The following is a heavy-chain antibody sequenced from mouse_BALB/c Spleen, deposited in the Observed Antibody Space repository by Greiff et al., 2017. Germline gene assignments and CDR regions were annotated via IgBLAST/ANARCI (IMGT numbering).Heavy chain of an antibody. Sequence: EVKLQESGGGLVKPGGSLKLSCAASGFTFSSYAMSWVRQTPEKRLEWVASISSGGSTYYPDSVKGRFTISRDNARNILYLQMSSLRSEDTAMYYCARGGPTVVEGDFDYWGQGTTLTVSS. CDR1: GFTFSSYA. CDR3: ARGGPTVVEGDFDY. CDR2: ISSGGST. J-gene: IGHJ2*01. V-gene: IGHV5-6-5*01. D-gene: IGHD1-1*01.